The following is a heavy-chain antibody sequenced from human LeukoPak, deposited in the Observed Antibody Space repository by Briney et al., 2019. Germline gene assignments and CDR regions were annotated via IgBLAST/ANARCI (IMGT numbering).Heavy chain of an antibody. Sequence: SVKVSCKASGGTFSIYAISWVRQAPGQGLEWMGGIIPIFGTANYAQKFQGRVTITADESTSTAYMELSSLRSEDTAVYYCARDMIAVAGGLDAFDIWGQGTMVTVSS. J-gene: IGHJ3*02. V-gene: IGHV1-69*01. CDR3: ARDMIAVAGGLDAFDI. CDR2: IIPIFGTA. D-gene: IGHD6-19*01. CDR1: GGTFSIYA.